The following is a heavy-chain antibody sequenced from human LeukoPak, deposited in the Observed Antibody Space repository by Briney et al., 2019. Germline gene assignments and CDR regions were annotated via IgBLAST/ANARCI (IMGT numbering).Heavy chain of an antibody. Sequence: PGGSLRLSCAASGFTVSSNYMSWVRQAPGKGLEWVSVIYSGGSTYYADSVKGRFTISRDNSKNTLYVQMNSLRAADMAVYYCARGGDFWSGYSRGYYMDVWGKGTTVTVSS. V-gene: IGHV3-66*01. CDR2: IYSGGST. CDR3: ARGGDFWSGYSRGYYMDV. CDR1: GFTVSSNY. J-gene: IGHJ6*03. D-gene: IGHD3-3*01.